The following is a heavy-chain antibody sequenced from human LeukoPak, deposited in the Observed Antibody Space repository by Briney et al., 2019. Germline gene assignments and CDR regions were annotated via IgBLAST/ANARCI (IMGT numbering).Heavy chain of an antibody. Sequence: GGSLRLSCAGSGLTFSSHGMSWVRQPPAKGLDWLAVVSHDGSNKYYADSVKGRFTISRDNSKNTLYLQMNSLRDEDAAVYYCAMDGSSPGTALDGWGQGTLVSASS. CDR2: VSHDGSNK. V-gene: IGHV3-30*03. D-gene: IGHD3/OR15-3a*01. CDR3: AMDGSSPGTALDG. CDR1: GLTFSSHG. J-gene: IGHJ4*02.